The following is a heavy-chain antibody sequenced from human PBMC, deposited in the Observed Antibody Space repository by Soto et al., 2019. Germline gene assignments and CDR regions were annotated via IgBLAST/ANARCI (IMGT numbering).Heavy chain of an antibody. Sequence: VGSLRLSCAASGFTFSSYEMNWVRQAPGKGLEWVSYISSSGSTIYYADSVKGRFTISRDNAKNSLYLQMNSLRAEDTAVYYCARALAAFLLQHWGQETLVTASS. CDR1: GFTFSSYE. J-gene: IGHJ4*02. CDR2: ISSSGSTI. V-gene: IGHV3-48*03. D-gene: IGHD6-25*01. CDR3: ARALAAFLLQH.